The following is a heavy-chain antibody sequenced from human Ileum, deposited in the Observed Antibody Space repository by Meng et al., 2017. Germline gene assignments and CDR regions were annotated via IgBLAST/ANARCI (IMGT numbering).Heavy chain of an antibody. CDR3: ARGASSTRGDFDY. CDR2: IYYSGTT. J-gene: IGHJ4*02. V-gene: IGHV4-59*11. Sequence: QVELQESGPGLVEPSETLSLTCTVSGGSISSHYWNWVRQPPGKGLEWIGYIYYSGTTNYNPSLKSRVAMSVDTSKNQFSLELSSVTAADTAVYYWARGASSTRGDFDYWGQGTLVTVSS. D-gene: IGHD2-2*01. CDR1: GGSISSHY.